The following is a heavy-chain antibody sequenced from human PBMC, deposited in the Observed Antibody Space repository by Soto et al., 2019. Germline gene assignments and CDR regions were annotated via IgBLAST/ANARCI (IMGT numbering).Heavy chain of an antibody. CDR3: AKDAVADDYYYYGMDV. CDR1: GFTFDDYA. CDR2: ISWNSGSI. D-gene: IGHD6-19*01. Sequence: GGSLRLSCAASGFTFDDYAMHWVRQAPGEGLEWVSGISWNSGSIGYADSVKGRFTISRDNAKNSLYLQMNSLRAEDTALYYCAKDAVADDYYYYGMDVWGQGTTVTVSS. J-gene: IGHJ6*02. V-gene: IGHV3-9*01.